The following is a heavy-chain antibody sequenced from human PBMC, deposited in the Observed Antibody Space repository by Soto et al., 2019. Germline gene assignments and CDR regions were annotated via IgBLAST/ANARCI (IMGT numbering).Heavy chain of an antibody. CDR1: GGSISSGDYY. CDR3: ARDRSVMITFGGVISNWYFDL. Sequence: QVQLQESGPGLVKPSQTLSLTCTVSGGSISSGDYYWSWIRQPPGKALEWIGYIYYSGSTYYNPSLKSRVTISVDTSKNQFSLKLSSVTAADTAVYYCARDRSVMITFGGVISNWYFDLWGRGTLVTVSS. D-gene: IGHD3-16*02. J-gene: IGHJ2*01. V-gene: IGHV4-30-4*01. CDR2: IYYSGST.